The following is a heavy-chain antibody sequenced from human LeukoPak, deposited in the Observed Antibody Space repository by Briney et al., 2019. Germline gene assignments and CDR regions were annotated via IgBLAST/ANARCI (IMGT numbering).Heavy chain of an antibody. Sequence: SVKVSCKASGGTFSSYAISWVRQAPGQGLEWMGGIIPIFGTANYAQKFQGRVTITADESTSTAYMELSSLRSEDTAVYYCARDEHGPKNWFDPWGQGTLVTVSS. V-gene: IGHV1-69*01. J-gene: IGHJ5*02. CDR1: GGTFSSYA. D-gene: IGHD2-21*01. CDR3: ARDEHGPKNWFDP. CDR2: IIPIFGTA.